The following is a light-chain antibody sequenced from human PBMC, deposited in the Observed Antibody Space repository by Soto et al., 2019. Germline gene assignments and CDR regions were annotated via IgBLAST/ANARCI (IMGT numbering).Light chain of an antibody. CDR1: SIDVGAYNS. CDR2: DVS. Sequence: QSALTQPASVSGSLGQSITISCTGSSIDVGAYNSVSWDQQHPGKAPKLLICDVSYRPSGLSNRFSGSKSGNTASLSISGLQAEDAADFYCSSYTQTYSGVFGGGTKVTVL. CDR3: SSYTQTYSGV. V-gene: IGLV2-14*03. J-gene: IGLJ3*02.